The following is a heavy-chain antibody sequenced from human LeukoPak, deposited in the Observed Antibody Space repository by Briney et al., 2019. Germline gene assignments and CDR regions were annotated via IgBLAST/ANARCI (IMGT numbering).Heavy chain of an antibody. D-gene: IGHD2-15*01. CDR3: ASFYCSGGSCYQYFSYYYMDV. CDR1: GGSISSSSYY. CDR2: IYYSGST. V-gene: IGHV4-39*01. J-gene: IGHJ6*03. Sequence: SETLSLTCTVSGGSISSSSYYWGWIRQPPGKGLEWIGSIYYSGSTYYNPSLQSRFTISVDTSKNQFSLKLNSVTAADTAVYYCASFYCSGGSCYQYFSYYYMDVWGKGTAVTISS.